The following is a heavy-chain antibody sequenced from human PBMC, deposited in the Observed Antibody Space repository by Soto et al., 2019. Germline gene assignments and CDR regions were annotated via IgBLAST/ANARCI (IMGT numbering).Heavy chain of an antibody. J-gene: IGHJ4*02. Sequence: QVQLQESGPGLVKPSETLSLTCTVSGGSVSSGSYYWSWIRQPPGKGLEWIGYIYYSGSTNYNPCLWRRGTNSVDTSKSQFPLKLSSVTAADTAVYYCATYSSSWYLPYYFDYWGQGTLVTVSS. V-gene: IGHV4-61*01. D-gene: IGHD6-13*01. CDR3: ATYSSSWYLPYYFDY. CDR2: IYYSGST. CDR1: GGSVSSGSYY.